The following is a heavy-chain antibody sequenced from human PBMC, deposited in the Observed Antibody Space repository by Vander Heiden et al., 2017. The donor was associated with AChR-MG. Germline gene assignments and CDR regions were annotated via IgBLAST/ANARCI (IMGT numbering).Heavy chain of an antibody. Sequence: QVHLEESTPGLLNPSQTLSLTCNVSGTSIRGSTSYWAWIRQSPGQGLEWIGYIFHTGNSYYNPSLKTRLTMSVDTSKNQFSLHLASVTAADAAIYYCARVGFFFDAWGHGTHVTVSS. J-gene: IGHJ5*01. CDR2: IFHTGNS. V-gene: IGHV4-31*03. CDR1: GTSIRGSTSY. CDR3: ARVGFFFDA.